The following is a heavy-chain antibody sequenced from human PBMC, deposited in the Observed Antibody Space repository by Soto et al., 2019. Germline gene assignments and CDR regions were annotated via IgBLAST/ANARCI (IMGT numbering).Heavy chain of an antibody. Sequence: SETLSLTCTVSGGSISSGGYYWSWIRQHPGKGLEWIGYIYYSGSTYYNPSLKSRVTISVDTSKNQFSLKLGSVTAADTAVYYCARAPDRAEYLQHWGQGTLVTVSS. V-gene: IGHV4-31*03. CDR3: ARAPDRAEYLQH. CDR2: IYYSGST. CDR1: GGSISSGGYY. J-gene: IGHJ1*01.